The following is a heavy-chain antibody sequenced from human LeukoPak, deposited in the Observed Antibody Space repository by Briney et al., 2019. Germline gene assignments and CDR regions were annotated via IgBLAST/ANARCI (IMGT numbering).Heavy chain of an antibody. J-gene: IGHJ3*02. CDR3: VRLQPNTGEWAFDI. CDR1: GGSFSGYY. CDR2: IYYSGST. V-gene: IGHV4-59*01. Sequence: SETLSLTCAVYGGSFSGYYWSWIRQPPGKGLEWIGYIYYSGSTNYNPPLKSRVTISVDTSKNQFSLKLSSVTAADTAVYHCVRLQPNTGEWAFDIWGQGTMVSVSS. D-gene: IGHD1-1*01.